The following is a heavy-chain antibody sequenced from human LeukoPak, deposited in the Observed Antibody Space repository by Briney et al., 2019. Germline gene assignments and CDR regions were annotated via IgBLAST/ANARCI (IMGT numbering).Heavy chain of an antibody. CDR3: ARYRHLGY. Sequence: GGSLRLSCATSGFTFSSNWMSWVRHVPGRGLDWVANIKPDGSAQYYAASVKGRFTISRDNAKNSVYLQMNSLRVEDTAVYYCARYRHLGYWGQGTLVTVSS. CDR2: IKPDGSAQ. J-gene: IGHJ4*02. V-gene: IGHV3-7*01. CDR1: GFTFSSNW.